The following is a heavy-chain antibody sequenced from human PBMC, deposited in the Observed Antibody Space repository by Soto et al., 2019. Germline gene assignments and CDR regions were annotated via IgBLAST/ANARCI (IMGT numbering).Heavy chain of an antibody. D-gene: IGHD1-26*01. J-gene: IGHJ4*02. CDR1: GFTFSSYS. CDR3: ARIPEWELLPELDY. Sequence: EVQLVESGGGLVQPGGSLRLSCAASGFTFSSYSMNWVRQAPGKGLEWVSYISSSSSTIYYADSVKGRFTISRDNAKNSLYLQMKSLRDEDTAVYYCARIPEWELLPELDYWGQGTLVTVSS. CDR2: ISSSSSTI. V-gene: IGHV3-48*02.